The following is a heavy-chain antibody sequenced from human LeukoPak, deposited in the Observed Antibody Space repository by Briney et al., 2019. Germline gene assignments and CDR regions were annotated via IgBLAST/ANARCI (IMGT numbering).Heavy chain of an antibody. CDR2: IYHSGST. CDR1: GYSISSGYY. CDR3: AICRRFGELLY. J-gene: IGHJ4*02. Sequence: SETLSLTCTVSGYSISSGYYRGWIRQPPGKGLEWIGSIYHSGSTYYNPSLKSRVTISVDTSKNQFSLKLSSVTAADTAVYYCAICRRFGELLYWGQGTLVTVSS. V-gene: IGHV4-38-2*02. D-gene: IGHD3-10*01.